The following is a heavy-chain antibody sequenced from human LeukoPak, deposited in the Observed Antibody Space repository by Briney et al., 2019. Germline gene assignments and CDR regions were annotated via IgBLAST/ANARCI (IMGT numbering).Heavy chain of an antibody. CDR1: GYTFTSYG. Sequence: GASVKVSCKASGYTFTSYGISWVRQAPGQGLEWMGWISAYNGNTNYAQKLQGRVTMTTDTSTSTAYMELRSLRSDDTAVYYCARLPPPYYDILTGYYISLTFGDYWGQGTLVTVSS. V-gene: IGHV1-18*01. D-gene: IGHD3-9*01. CDR3: ARLPPPYYDILTGYYISLTFGDY. J-gene: IGHJ4*02. CDR2: ISAYNGNT.